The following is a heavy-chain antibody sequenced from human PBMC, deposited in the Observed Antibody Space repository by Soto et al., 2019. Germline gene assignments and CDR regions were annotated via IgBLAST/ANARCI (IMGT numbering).Heavy chain of an antibody. D-gene: IGHD3-16*01. CDR3: ARESLDSVWNDP. V-gene: IGHV4-38-2*02. Sequence: PSETLSLTCAVSGYSISSGYYWGWIRQPPGKGLEWIGSIYHSGSTYYNPSLKSRVTISVDTSKNQFSLKLSSVTAADTAVYYCARESLDSVWNDPWCQGTLVTVSS. J-gene: IGHJ5*02. CDR1: GYSISSGYY. CDR2: IYHSGST.